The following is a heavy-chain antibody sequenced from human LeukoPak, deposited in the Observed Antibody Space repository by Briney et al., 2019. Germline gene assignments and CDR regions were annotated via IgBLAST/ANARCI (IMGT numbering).Heavy chain of an antibody. J-gene: IGHJ6*03. Sequence: GGSLRLSCTASGFNFGDYAMTWFRQAPGKGLEWVGFIRSKLYGGATEYAASVKGRFTMSRDDSKSITYLQMNSLRAEDTAVYYCAREYRGSYYRPNYYYYMDVWGKGTTVTVSS. CDR3: AREYRGSYYRPNYYYYMDV. V-gene: IGHV3-49*03. CDR2: IRSKLYGGAT. D-gene: IGHD1-26*01. CDR1: GFNFGDYA.